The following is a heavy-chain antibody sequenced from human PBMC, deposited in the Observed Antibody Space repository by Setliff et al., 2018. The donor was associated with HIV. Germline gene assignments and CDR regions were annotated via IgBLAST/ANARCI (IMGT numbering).Heavy chain of an antibody. CDR3: ARLGYCSRTTCYGYYYMDV. CDR1: GGSIKSYS. V-gene: IGHV4-59*08. D-gene: IGHD2-2*01. Sequence: PSETLSLTCTISGGSIKSYSWSWIRQPPGQGLDYIGSIYYSGSTNYNPSLKSRVTISEDTSKSQFSLRLSSVTAADTAVYYCARLGYCSRTTCYGYYYMDVWGKGTTVTVSS. J-gene: IGHJ6*03. CDR2: IYYSGST.